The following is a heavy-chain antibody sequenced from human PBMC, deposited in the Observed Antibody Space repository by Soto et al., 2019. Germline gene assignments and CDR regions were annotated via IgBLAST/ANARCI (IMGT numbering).Heavy chain of an antibody. D-gene: IGHD3-9*01. CDR3: ARDFYDILTGRHNNAFDI. V-gene: IGHV3-20*04. CDR1: GFTFDDYG. J-gene: IGHJ3*02. CDR2: INWNGGST. Sequence: PGGSLRLSCAASGFTFDDYGMNWVRQAPGKGLEWVSGINWNGGSTNYADSVKGRFTISRDNAKNSLYLQMNSPRAEDTALYYSARDFYDILTGRHNNAFDIWGQGTMVTGSS.